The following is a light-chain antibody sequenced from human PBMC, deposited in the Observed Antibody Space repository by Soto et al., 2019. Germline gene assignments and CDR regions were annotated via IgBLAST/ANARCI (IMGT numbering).Light chain of an antibody. J-gene: IGKJ5*01. V-gene: IGKV3-15*01. CDR2: GTS. CDR1: QSVNIN. CDR3: QQRSAGVT. Sequence: EIVMTQSPATLSVSPGERATLSCRASQSVNINLAWYQQKPGQAPRLLIYGTSTRATGVPARFSGSGSGTEFTLTISSLQPEDFAVYYCQQRSAGVTFGQGTRLEIK.